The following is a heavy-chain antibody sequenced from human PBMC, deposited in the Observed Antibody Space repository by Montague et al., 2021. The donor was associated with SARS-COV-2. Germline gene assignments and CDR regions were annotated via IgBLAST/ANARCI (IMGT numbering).Heavy chain of an antibody. V-gene: IGHV3-23*01. D-gene: IGHD3-9*01. CDR3: ANRGVRYFDAQGVWYYFDY. J-gene: IGHJ4*02. Sequence: SRRLSCVASGFTFSSYGMTWVRQAPGKGLEWVSTISDSGGSTYYADSVKGRFTISRDNSKNTLYLQMNSLRAEDTAVYYCANRGVRYFDAQGVWYYFDYWGQGTLVTVSS. CDR1: GFTFSSYG. CDR2: ISDSGGST.